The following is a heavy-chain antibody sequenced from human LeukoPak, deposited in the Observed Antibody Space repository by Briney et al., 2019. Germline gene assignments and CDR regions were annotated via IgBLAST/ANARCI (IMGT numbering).Heavy chain of an antibody. D-gene: IGHD4-17*01. J-gene: IGHJ4*02. Sequence: SETLSLTCAVYGGSFSGYYWSWIRQPPGKGLEWIGEINHSGSTNYNPSLKSRVTLSVDTSKNQFSLKLSSVTAADTAVYYCAVKTTVTTVGYWGQGTLVTVSS. V-gene: IGHV4-34*01. CDR3: AVKTTVTTVGY. CDR2: INHSGST. CDR1: GGSFSGYY.